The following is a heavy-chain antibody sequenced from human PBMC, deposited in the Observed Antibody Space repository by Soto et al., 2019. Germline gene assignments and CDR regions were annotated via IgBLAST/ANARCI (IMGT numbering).Heavy chain of an antibody. J-gene: IGHJ4*02. D-gene: IGHD4-17*01. V-gene: IGHV1-69*02. CDR2: IIPILGIA. CDR3: ARGKHYGDLYFDY. CDR1: GGTFSSYT. Sequence: SVKVSCKASGGTFSSYTISWVRQAPGQGLEWMGRIIPILGIANYAQKFQGRVTITADKSTSTAYMELSSLRSEDTAVYYCARGKHYGDLYFDYWGQGTLVTVSS.